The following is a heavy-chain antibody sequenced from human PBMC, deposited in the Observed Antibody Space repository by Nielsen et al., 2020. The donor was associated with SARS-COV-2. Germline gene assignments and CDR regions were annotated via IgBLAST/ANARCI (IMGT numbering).Heavy chain of an antibody. V-gene: IGHV4-34*01. CDR2: INHSGST. Sequence: SETLSLTCAVYGGSFSGYYWSWIRQPPGKGLEWIGEINHSGSTNYNPSLKSRVTISVDTSKNQFSLKLSTVTAADTAVYYCARPHGYSGYDPFDYWGQGTLVTVSS. D-gene: IGHD5-12*01. J-gene: IGHJ4*02. CDR1: GGSFSGYY. CDR3: ARPHGYSGYDPFDY.